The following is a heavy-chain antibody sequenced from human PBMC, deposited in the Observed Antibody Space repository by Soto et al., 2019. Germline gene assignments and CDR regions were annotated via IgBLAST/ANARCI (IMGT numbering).Heavy chain of an antibody. CDR3: ARKGSTSCFDY. J-gene: IGHJ4*02. CDR2: IYYSGST. Sequence: KPSETLSLTCTVFGGSISSYYWSWIRQPPGKGLEWIGYIYYSGSTNYNPSLKSRVTISVDTSKNQFSLKLSSVTAADTAVYYCARKGSTSCFDYWGQGTLVTVSS. D-gene: IGHD2-2*01. CDR1: GGSISSYY. V-gene: IGHV4-59*01.